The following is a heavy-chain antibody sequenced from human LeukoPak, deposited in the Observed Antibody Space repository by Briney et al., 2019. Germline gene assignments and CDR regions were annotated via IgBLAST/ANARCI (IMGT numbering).Heavy chain of an antibody. D-gene: IGHD2-21*02. Sequence: GASVKVSCKASGYTFTSYYMHWVRQAPGQGLEWMGIINPSGGSTSYAQKFQGRVTMTRDTSTSTVYMELSSLRSEDTAVYYCARVRGRSGDYGLKEYDYWGQGTLVTVSS. V-gene: IGHV1-46*01. CDR2: INPSGGST. CDR1: GYTFTSYY. J-gene: IGHJ4*02. CDR3: ARVRGRSGDYGLKEYDY.